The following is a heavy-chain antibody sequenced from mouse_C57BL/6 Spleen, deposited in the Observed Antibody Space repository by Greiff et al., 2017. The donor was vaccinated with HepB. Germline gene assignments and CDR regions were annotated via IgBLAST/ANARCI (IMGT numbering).Heavy chain of an antibody. CDR2: IWSDGST. J-gene: IGHJ4*01. CDR1: GFSLTSYG. D-gene: IGHD1-1*01. Sequence: QVQLQESGPGLVAPSQSLSITCTVSGFSLTSYGVHWVRQPPGKGLEWLVVIWSDGSTTYNSALKSRLSISKDNSKSQVFLKMNSLQTDDTAMYYCARHHYGSSEAMDYWGQGTSVTVSS. CDR3: ARHHYGSSEAMDY. V-gene: IGHV2-6-1*01.